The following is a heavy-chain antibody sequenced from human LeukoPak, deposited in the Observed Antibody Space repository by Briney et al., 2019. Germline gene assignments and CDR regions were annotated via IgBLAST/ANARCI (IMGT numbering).Heavy chain of an antibody. CDR1: GFTFSSYE. CDR2: ISSSGSTI. V-gene: IGHV3-48*03. Sequence: GGSLRLSCAASGFTFSSYEMNWVRQAPGKGLEWVSYISSSGSTIYYADSVKGRFTISRDNAKNSLYLQMNSLRAEDTAVYYCARYYYYMDVWGKGTTVTVSS. J-gene: IGHJ6*03. CDR3: ARYYYYMDV.